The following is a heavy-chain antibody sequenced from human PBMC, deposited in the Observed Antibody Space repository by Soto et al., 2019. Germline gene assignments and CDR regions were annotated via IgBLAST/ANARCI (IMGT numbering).Heavy chain of an antibody. Sequence: ASVKVSCKASGYTFTRDQVHWVRQAPGQGLEWMGMIDPSGGKTNYAQKFQGRVTMTRDTSTSTVYMALSSLRSEDTAIYFCGRVMRSLLSITALDTWGQGTLVTVSS. J-gene: IGHJ5*02. CDR3: GRVMRSLLSITALDT. V-gene: IGHV1-46*01. CDR1: GYTFTRDQ. D-gene: IGHD3-10*01. CDR2: IDPSGGKT.